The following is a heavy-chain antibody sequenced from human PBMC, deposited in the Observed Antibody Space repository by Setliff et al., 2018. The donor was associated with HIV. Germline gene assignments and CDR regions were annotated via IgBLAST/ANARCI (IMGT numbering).Heavy chain of an antibody. Sequence: SETLSLTCAVYGGSFSGYYWSWIRQPPGKGLEWIGEISHSGSTNYDPSLKRRITISVDTSKDQFSLKLTSVTAADMGVYYCARGRKKTLAVSGTRYFDFWGQGTLVTVSS. V-gene: IGHV4-34*01. CDR3: ARGRKKTLAVSGTRYFDF. CDR1: GGSFSGYY. J-gene: IGHJ4*02. CDR2: ISHSGST. D-gene: IGHD6-19*01.